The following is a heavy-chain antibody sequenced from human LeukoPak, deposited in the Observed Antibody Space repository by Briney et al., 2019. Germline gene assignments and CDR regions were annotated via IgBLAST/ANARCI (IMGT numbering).Heavy chain of an antibody. CDR3: ARWADYGDYGGYFDY. CDR1: GFTFSSYW. D-gene: IGHD4-17*01. Sequence: GGSLRLPCAASGFTFSSYWMSWVRQAPGKGLEWVANIKQDGSEKYYVDSVKGRFTIPRDNAKNSLYLQMNSLRAEDTAVYYCARWADYGDYGGYFDYWGQGTLVTVSS. V-gene: IGHV3-7*01. J-gene: IGHJ4*02. CDR2: IKQDGSEK.